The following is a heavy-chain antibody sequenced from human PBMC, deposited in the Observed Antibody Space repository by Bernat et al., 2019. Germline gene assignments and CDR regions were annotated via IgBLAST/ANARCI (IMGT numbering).Heavy chain of an antibody. D-gene: IGHD3-10*01. CDR3: ASGEWNMYYYYYYMDV. V-gene: IGHV4-39*01. J-gene: IGHJ6*03. CDR2: VYYSGSAYYSGT. Sequence: LQLQESGPGLVKPSETLSLTCNVSGGSISSRSYYWGWIRQPPVKGLVWTGSVYYSGSAYYSGTQYHPSHKSRVNIAVDTSKNQSSLKVTSVTAEDTAVYYCASGEWNMYYYYYYMDVWGSGTTVTVSS. CDR1: GGSISSRSYY.